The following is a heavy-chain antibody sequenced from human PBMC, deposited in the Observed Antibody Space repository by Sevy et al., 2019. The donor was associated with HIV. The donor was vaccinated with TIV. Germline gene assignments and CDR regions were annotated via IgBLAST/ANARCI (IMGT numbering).Heavy chain of an antibody. V-gene: IGHV4-34*01. CDR2: INHSGST. J-gene: IGHJ4*02. D-gene: IGHD5-18*01. Sequence: SETLSLTCAVYGGSFSGYYWSWIRQPPGKGLEWIGEINHSGSTNYNPSLKSRVTISVDTSKNQFSLKLNSVTAAATAVYYCARPGGYSYGLSYWGQGTLVTVSS. CDR3: ARPGGYSYGLSY. CDR1: GGSFSGYY.